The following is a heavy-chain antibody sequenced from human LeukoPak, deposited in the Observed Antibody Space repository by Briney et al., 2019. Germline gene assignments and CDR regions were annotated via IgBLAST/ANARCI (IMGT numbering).Heavy chain of an antibody. CDR3: AGHNSNWQFDY. J-gene: IGHJ4*02. Sequence: GGSLRLSCAASGFTVSSNYMSWVRQAPGTGLEWVSVIYTGGSTYYADSVKGRFTISRDNSKNTLYLQMNSLRAEDTAVYYCAGHNSNWQFDYWGQGTLVTVSS. D-gene: IGHD6-13*01. V-gene: IGHV3-53*01. CDR1: GFTVSSNY. CDR2: IYTGGST.